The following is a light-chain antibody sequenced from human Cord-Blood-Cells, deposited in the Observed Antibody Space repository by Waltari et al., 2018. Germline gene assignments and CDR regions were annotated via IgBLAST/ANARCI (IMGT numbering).Light chain of an antibody. CDR1: SSDVGGYKY. CDR2: DVS. J-gene: IGLJ1*01. Sequence: QSALTQPASVSGSPGQSITISCTGTSSDVGGYKYVSLYQQHPGKAPKRMIYDVSNRPSGVSNRFSGSKSGNTASLTISGLQAEDEADYYCSSYTSSSTPYVFGTGTKVTVL. V-gene: IGLV2-14*01. CDR3: SSYTSSSTPYV.